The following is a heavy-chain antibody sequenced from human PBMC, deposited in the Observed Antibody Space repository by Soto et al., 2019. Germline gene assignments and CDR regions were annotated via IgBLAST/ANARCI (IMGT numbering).Heavy chain of an antibody. J-gene: IGHJ6*02. D-gene: IGHD6-13*01. Sequence: PSETLSLTCAVYGGSFSGDDWSWIREPPGKGREWVGEINHSASTNYNPPLKSRVTISVDTSKNQFSLKLSSATAAATAVYYCARGDTPIAAASTCYYYYGMDVWGQGTTVTVSS. CDR3: ARGDTPIAAASTCYYYYGMDV. CDR2: INHSAST. CDR1: GGSFSGDD. V-gene: IGHV4-34*01.